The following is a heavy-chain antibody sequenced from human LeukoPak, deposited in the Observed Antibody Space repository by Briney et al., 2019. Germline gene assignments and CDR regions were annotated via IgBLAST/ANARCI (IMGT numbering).Heavy chain of an antibody. Sequence: GCLRLSWAAAAFTFSDYSMNWVRQAPGEGLGWISFIRGRRSTIYYAGCGRGRFTISRDNAKNSMYLQMTSLRDEDTAVYYCARDRLTSGSYFFDYWGQGTLVTVSS. CDR1: AFTFSDYS. CDR2: IRGRRSTI. D-gene: IGHD1-26*01. J-gene: IGHJ4*02. CDR3: ARDRLTSGSYFFDY. V-gene: IGHV3-48*02.